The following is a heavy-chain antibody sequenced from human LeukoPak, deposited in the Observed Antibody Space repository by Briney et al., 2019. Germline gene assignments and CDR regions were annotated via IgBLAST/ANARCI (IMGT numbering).Heavy chain of an antibody. D-gene: IGHD5-18*01. J-gene: IGHJ4*02. V-gene: IGHV3-33*01. CDR2: IWYDGSNK. CDR1: GFTFSSYG. Sequence: GGSLRLSCAASGFTFSSYGMHWVRQAPGKGLEWVAVIWYDGSNKYYADSVKGRFTISRDNSKNTLYLQMNSLRAEDTAVYHCAREEGGYSYGYPFDYWGQGTLVTVSS. CDR3: AREEGGYSYGYPFDY.